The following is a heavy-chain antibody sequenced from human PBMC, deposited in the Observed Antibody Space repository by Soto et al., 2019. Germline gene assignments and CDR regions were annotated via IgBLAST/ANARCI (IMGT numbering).Heavy chain of an antibody. D-gene: IGHD3-3*01. V-gene: IGHV4-39*01. J-gene: IGHJ4*02. Sequence: LSLTCTVSGGSISSSSYYWGWIRQPPGKGLEWIGSIYYSGSTYYNPSLKSRVTISVDTSKNQFSLKLSSVTAADTAVYYCARVITIFGVVITKLRYFDYWGQGTLVTVSS. CDR2: IYYSGST. CDR1: GGSISSSSYY. CDR3: ARVITIFGVVITKLRYFDY.